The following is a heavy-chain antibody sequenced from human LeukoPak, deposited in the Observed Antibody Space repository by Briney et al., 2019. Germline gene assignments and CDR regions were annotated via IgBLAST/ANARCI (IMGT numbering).Heavy chain of an antibody. D-gene: IGHD3-10*01. Sequence: PSQTLSHTCAVSGGSISSGGYSWSWIGQPPGKGLEWIGYIYHSGSTYYNPSLKSRVSISVDRSKNQFSLKLSSVTAADTAVYYCARNTYYYGSGSYYLDYWGQGTLVTVSS. CDR1: GGSISSGGYS. V-gene: IGHV4-30-2*01. J-gene: IGHJ4*02. CDR2: IYHSGST. CDR3: ARNTYYYGSGSYYLDY.